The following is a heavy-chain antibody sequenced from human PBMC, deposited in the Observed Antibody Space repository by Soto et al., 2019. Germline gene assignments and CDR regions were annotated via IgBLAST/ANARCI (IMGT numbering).Heavy chain of an antibody. CDR2: IYYSGST. V-gene: IGHV4-30-4*01. J-gene: IGHJ4*02. CDR3: ARVRDYDSSGYPGPCFDY. CDR1: GGSISSGNYY. D-gene: IGHD3-22*01. Sequence: SETLSLTCTVSGGSISSGNYYWSWIRQPPGKGLEWIGYIYYSGSTYYNPSLKSRVTISIDTSKYQFSLKLSSVTAADTAVYYCARVRDYDSSGYPGPCFDYWGQGTLVTVSS.